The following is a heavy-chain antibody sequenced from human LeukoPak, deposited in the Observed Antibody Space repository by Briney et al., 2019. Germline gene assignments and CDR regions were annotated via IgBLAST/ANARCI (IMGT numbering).Heavy chain of an antibody. CDR3: ARGGYHHGFDI. V-gene: IGHV3-74*01. J-gene: IGHJ3*02. D-gene: IGHD2-15*01. Sequence: GGALRLSCAASGFTFNIYWFHWVRQAPGKGLVWVSRTNSVGSDTIYADSVKGRFTISRDNPKSTVYLQMNSLKAEDTAVYYCARGGYHHGFDIWGQGTMVTVSS. CDR2: TNSVGSDT. CDR1: GFTFNIYW.